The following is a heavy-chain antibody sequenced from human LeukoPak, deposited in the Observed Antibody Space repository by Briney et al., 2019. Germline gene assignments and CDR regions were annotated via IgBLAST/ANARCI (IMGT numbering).Heavy chain of an antibody. CDR2: ISPSGDIK. D-gene: IGHD3-10*01. Sequence: GGSLRLSCAASGFTFSSYEMNWVRQAPGKGLEWVSGISPSGDIKYYADSVKGRFTISRDNSKKTLYLEVSSLTGEDTAVYYCAKDDAWIRFGEWSQGTLVTVSS. CDR1: GFTFSSYE. J-gene: IGHJ4*02. V-gene: IGHV3-23*01. CDR3: AKDDAWIRFGE.